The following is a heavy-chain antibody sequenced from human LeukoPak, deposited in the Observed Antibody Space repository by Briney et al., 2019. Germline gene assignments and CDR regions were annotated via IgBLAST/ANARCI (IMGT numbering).Heavy chain of an antibody. D-gene: IGHD1-26*01. CDR1: GFTVSSSY. V-gene: IGHV3-53*01. J-gene: IGHJ3*02. CDR3: ARDLIVGGNHDAFDI. CDR2: IYSGGTT. Sequence: GGSLRLSCAASGFTVSSSYMSWVRQAPGKGLEWVSVIYSGGTTYYADSVKGRFTISRDNSRNTLYLQMNSLRAEDTAVYYCARDLIVGGNHDAFDIWGQGTMVTVSS.